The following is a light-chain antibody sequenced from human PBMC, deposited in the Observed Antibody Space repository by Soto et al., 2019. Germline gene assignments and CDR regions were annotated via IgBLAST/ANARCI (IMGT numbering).Light chain of an antibody. J-gene: IGKJ2*01. V-gene: IGKV1-33*01. Sequence: DIQMTQSPSSLSASVGDRVTITCQASQDISNHLNWYQQKPGKATDLLIYDASNLERGVPSRFSGSGSGTDFTFTISSLQPEDFATYYCQHYHNYMYTFGQGTNLEI. CDR1: QDISNH. CDR2: DAS. CDR3: QHYHNYMYT.